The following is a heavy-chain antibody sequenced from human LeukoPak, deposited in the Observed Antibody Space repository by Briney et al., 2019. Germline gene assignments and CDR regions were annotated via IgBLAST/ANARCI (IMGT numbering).Heavy chain of an antibody. V-gene: IGHV3-30-3*01. Sequence: PGGSLRLSCAASGFTFSSYAMHWVRQAPGKGLEWVAVISYDGSNKYYADSVKGRFTISRDNSKNTLYLQMNSLRAEDTAVYYCARVLRPIAVAGPFDYWGQGTLVTVSS. CDR1: GFTFSSYA. J-gene: IGHJ4*02. D-gene: IGHD6-19*01. CDR3: ARVLRPIAVAGPFDY. CDR2: ISYDGSNK.